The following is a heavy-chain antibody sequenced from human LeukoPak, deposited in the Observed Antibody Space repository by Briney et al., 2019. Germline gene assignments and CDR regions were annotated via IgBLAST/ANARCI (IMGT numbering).Heavy chain of an antibody. V-gene: IGHV5-51*01. D-gene: IGHD6-19*01. Sequence: GEPLKIPGKVSGYSFTAYWIAWARQIPGMGLEWVAITYPGDSNTVYSPSFQGQVTISADTSISTAYLQWNSLRASDTAMYFCVRHPQRSGWSHFDYWGQGTLVTVSP. CDR2: TYPGDSNT. J-gene: IGHJ4*02. CDR1: GYSFTAYW. CDR3: VRHPQRSGWSHFDY.